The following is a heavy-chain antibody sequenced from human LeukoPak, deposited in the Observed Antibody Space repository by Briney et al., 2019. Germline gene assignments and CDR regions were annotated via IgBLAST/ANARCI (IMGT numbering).Heavy chain of an antibody. J-gene: IGHJ3*02. D-gene: IGHD4-17*01. CDR2: IYYSGST. CDR1: GGSISSGGYY. CDR3: ARDTTVTTNDAFDI. Sequence: SQTLSLTCTVSGGSISSGGYYWSWIRQHPGKGLEWLGYIYYSGSTYYNPSLKSRVTISVDTSKNQFSLKLSSVTAADTAVYYCARDTTVTTNDAFDIWGQGTMVTVSS. V-gene: IGHV4-31*03.